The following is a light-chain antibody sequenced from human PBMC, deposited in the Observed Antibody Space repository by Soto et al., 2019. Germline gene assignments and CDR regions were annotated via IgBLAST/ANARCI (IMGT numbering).Light chain of an antibody. V-gene: IGKV1-5*03. CDR2: KAS. Sequence: DIQMTQSPSTLSASVGDRVTITCRASQSISSWLAWYQQKPGKAPNLLIYKASSLESGVPSRFSGSASGTEFTLTISSLQPDDFATYYCQQYNIYPWTFGQGTKVEIK. CDR3: QQYNIYPWT. J-gene: IGKJ1*01. CDR1: QSISSW.